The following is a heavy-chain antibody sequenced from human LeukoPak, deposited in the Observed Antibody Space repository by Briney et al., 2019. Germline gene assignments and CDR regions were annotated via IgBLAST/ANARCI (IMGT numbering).Heavy chain of an antibody. CDR1: GFTFINFG. Sequence: GESLRLSCAASGFTFINFGMHWVRQAPGKGLEWVAVISYDGSNKYYADSVKGRFTISRDNSKNTLYLQMNSLRAEDTAVYYCARDSDILTGYYYYYGMDVWGQGTTVTVSS. J-gene: IGHJ6*02. V-gene: IGHV3-30*19. CDR3: ARDSDILTGYYYYYGMDV. CDR2: ISYDGSNK. D-gene: IGHD3-9*01.